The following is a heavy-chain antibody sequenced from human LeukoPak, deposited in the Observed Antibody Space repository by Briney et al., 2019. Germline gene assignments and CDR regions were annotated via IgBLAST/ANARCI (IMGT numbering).Heavy chain of an antibody. V-gene: IGHV4-34*01. J-gene: IGHJ4*02. Sequence: SETLSLTCALYGGSFSGYYWSTIRQPPGNRVEWIGEINYSGSTNYNPSLKSRVTISVDTSKNQFSLKLSSVTAADTAVYYCARQVGGAAAGTCTIDYWGQGTLVTVSS. D-gene: IGHD6-13*01. CDR1: GGSFSGYY. CDR2: INYSGST. CDR3: ARQVGGAAAGTCTIDY.